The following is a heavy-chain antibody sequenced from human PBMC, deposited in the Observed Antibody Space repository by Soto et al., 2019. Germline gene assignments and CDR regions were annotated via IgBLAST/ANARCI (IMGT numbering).Heavy chain of an antibody. Sequence: QITLEESGPPLVDPTQTLTLTCTFSGFSLSASGVGVGWIRQPPGEALEWLALVSWNGDERYSPSLKSRLTITKDTSKNQVVLTMTNMDPVDTATYYCAHSRGTGVYCDSTSCLSWFDPWGQGALVTVSS. J-gene: IGHJ5*02. CDR2: VSWNGDE. CDR3: AHSRGTGVYCDSTSCLSWFDP. V-gene: IGHV2-5*01. D-gene: IGHD2-2*01. CDR1: GFSLSASGVG.